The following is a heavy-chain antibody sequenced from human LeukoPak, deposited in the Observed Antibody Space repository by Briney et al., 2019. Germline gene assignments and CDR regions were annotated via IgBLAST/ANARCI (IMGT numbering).Heavy chain of an antibody. CDR3: ARWGLGKGNAFDI. Sequence: SGGSLRLSCAASGFTFSTYWMTWVRQAPGKGLEWVANIKQDGSEKYFVDSVKGRFTISRDNANNSLYLQMNSLRAEDTAVYYCARWGLGKGNAFDIWGQGTMVTVSS. D-gene: IGHD3-16*01. CDR1: GFTFSTYW. CDR2: IKQDGSEK. V-gene: IGHV3-7*01. J-gene: IGHJ3*02.